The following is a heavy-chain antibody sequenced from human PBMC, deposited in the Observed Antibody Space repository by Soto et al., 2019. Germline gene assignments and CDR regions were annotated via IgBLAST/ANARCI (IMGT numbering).Heavy chain of an antibody. Sequence: EVQLVEAGGTLVQPGGSLRLSLVPSGFTFSSYSLVWVRQAPGKGLEWISYIFVSGTTIYYADSVKGRFTVSRDNAQNSLFLVMNSLRAEDTAVYYCARDKDWAFDYWGQGTLVTVSS. CDR3: ARDKDWAFDY. D-gene: IGHD3-9*01. CDR1: GFTFSSYS. CDR2: IFVSGTTI. J-gene: IGHJ4*02. V-gene: IGHV3-48*03.